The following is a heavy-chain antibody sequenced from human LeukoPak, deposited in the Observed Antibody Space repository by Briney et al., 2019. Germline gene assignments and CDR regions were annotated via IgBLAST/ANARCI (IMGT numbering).Heavy chain of an antibody. CDR1: GFTVSGNY. J-gene: IGHJ4*02. CDR3: ARGALGAAGRLDY. Sequence: GGSLTLSCAASGFTVSGNYMNWVRQAPGKGLEWVSVIYSGGTTYYADSVKGRFTISRDNSKNTLYLQGSRLMVEDRAVYYCARGALGAAGRLDYWGQGTLVTVSS. D-gene: IGHD6-13*01. V-gene: IGHV3-66*01. CDR2: IYSGGTT.